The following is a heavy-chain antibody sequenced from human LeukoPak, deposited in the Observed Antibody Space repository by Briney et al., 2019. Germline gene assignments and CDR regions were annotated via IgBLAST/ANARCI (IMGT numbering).Heavy chain of an antibody. Sequence: SVKVSCKASGYTFTSYGISWVRQAPGQGLEWMGGIIPIFGTANYAQKFQGRVTITADESTSTAYMELSSLRSEDTAVYYCARVSIAAAGTLMGYFDYWGQGTLVAVSS. CDR3: ARVSIAAAGTLMGYFDY. CDR1: GYTFTSYG. CDR2: IIPIFGTA. J-gene: IGHJ4*02. V-gene: IGHV1-69*13. D-gene: IGHD6-13*01.